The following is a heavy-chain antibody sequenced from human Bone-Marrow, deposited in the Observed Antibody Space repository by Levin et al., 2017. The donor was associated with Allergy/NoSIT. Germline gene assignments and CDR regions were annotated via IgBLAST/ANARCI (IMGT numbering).Heavy chain of an antibody. J-gene: IGHJ4*02. V-gene: IGHV4-39*01. D-gene: IGHD3-16*02. Sequence: SETLSLTCTVSNGSISSSIYYWGWLRQPPGKGLEYVGSIYYSGDTFYNPSLRSRVTITVDTSKNQFSLKLSSVTAAETAVYYCARHLVDEDYIWGSYRGDHDYVDYWGQGAPVTVSS. CDR1: NGSISSSIYY. CDR2: IYYSGDT. CDR3: ARHLVDEDYIWGSYRGDHDYVDY.